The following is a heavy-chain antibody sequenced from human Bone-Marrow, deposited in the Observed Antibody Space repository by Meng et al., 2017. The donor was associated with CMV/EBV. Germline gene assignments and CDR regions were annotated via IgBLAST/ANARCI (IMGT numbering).Heavy chain of an antibody. J-gene: IGHJ3*02. CDR3: ARGGGVGAPNNDAFDI. CDR1: GGTFSSYA. Sequence: SVKVSCKASGGTFSSYAISWVRQAPGQGLEWMGGIIPIFGTANYAQKFQGRVTITTDESTSTAYMELRSLRPEDRAVYYCARGGGVGAPNNDAFDIWGQGTMVTVSS. D-gene: IGHD1-26*01. CDR2: IIPIFGTA. V-gene: IGHV1-69*05.